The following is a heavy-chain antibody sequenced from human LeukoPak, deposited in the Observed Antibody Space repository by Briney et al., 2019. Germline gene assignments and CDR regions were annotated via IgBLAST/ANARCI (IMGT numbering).Heavy chain of an antibody. J-gene: IGHJ5*02. CDR2: IYYVGST. CDR3: ARDPRPAAMRSWFDP. D-gene: IGHD2-2*01. V-gene: IGHV4-31*03. Sequence: SETLSLTCTVSGGSISRGGYYCSWIRQHPGEGLGWIGYIYYVGSTYYNPSLKSRVTISVDTSKNQFSLKLSSVTAADTAVYYCARDPRPAAMRSWFDPWGQGTLVTVSS. CDR1: GGSISRGGYY.